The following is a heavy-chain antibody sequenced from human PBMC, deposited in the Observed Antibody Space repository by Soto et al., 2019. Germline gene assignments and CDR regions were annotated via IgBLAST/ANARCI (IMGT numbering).Heavy chain of an antibody. CDR1: GFTFSSYA. CDR2: ISYDGSNK. D-gene: IGHD3-22*01. Sequence: GGSLRLSCSASGFTFSSYAMHWVRQAPGKGLEWVAVISYDGSNKYYADSVKGRFTISRDNSKNTLYLQMNSLRAEDTAVYYCSRDLPSTPYYYDSSVPWDAFDIWRQSTMVTVSS. J-gene: IGHJ3*02. V-gene: IGHV3-30-3*01. CDR3: SRDLPSTPYYYDSSVPWDAFDI.